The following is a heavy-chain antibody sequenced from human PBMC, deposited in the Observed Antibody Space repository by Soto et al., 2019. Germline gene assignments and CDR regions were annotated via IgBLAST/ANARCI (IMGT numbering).Heavy chain of an antibody. Sequence: PGGSLRLSCAASGFTFSNAWMNWVRQAPGKGLEWVGRIKSKTDGGTTDYAAPVKGRFTISRDDSKNTLYLQMNSLKTEDTAVYYCTTDKYVGSRPKLGGMDVWGQGTTVTVSS. CDR3: TTDKYVGSRPKLGGMDV. CDR1: GFTFSNAW. J-gene: IGHJ6*02. D-gene: IGHD6-13*01. CDR2: IKSKTDGGTT. V-gene: IGHV3-15*07.